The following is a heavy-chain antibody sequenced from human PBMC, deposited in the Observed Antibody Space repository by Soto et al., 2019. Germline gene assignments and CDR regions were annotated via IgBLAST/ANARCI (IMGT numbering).Heavy chain of an antibody. D-gene: IGHD5-18*01. CDR3: AHRKIQLWLGDWFDP. Sequence: QITLKESGPTLVKPTQTLTLTCTFSGFSLSTSGVGVGWIRQPPGKALEWLALIYWDDDKRYSPSLKSRLTITKDTSKNQVVLTMTNMDPVDTATYYCAHRKIQLWLGDWFDPWGQGTLVTVSS. CDR1: GFSLSTSGVG. V-gene: IGHV2-5*02. CDR2: IYWDDDK. J-gene: IGHJ5*02.